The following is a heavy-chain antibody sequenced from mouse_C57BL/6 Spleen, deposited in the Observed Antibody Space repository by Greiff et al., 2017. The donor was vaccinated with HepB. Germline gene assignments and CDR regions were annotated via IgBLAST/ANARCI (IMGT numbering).Heavy chain of an antibody. Sequence: EVHLVESEGGLVQPGSSMKLSCTASGFTFSDYYMAWVRQVPEKGLEWVANINYDGSSTYYLDSLKSRFIISRDNAKNILYLQMSSLKSEDTATYYCARECGTRGFAYWGQGTLVTVSA. CDR2: INYDGSST. CDR1: GFTFSDYY. CDR3: ARECGTRGFAY. D-gene: IGHD4-1*01. J-gene: IGHJ3*01. V-gene: IGHV5-16*01.